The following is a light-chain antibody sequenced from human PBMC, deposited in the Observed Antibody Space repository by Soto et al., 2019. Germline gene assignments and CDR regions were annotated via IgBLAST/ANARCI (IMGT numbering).Light chain of an antibody. Sequence: DVQMPQSPSSLSASVGDRVTITCQASHDIGTYLNWYQHKPGKPPKLLIFHTSHLATGVPARFSGGGSDTYFTFTITNLQPEDFAVYYCQQFDTFPLTFGGGTHLEI. CDR2: HTS. CDR1: HDIGTY. J-gene: IGKJ4*01. V-gene: IGKV1-33*01. CDR3: QQFDTFPLT.